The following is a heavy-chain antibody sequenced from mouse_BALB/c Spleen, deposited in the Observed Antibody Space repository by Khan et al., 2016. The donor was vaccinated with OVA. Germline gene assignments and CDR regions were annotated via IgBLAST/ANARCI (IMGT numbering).Heavy chain of an antibody. V-gene: IGHV9-1*02. J-gene: IGHJ1*01. CDR3: ARGASYCYFDV. CDR2: IYTYTGEP. CDR1: GYTFTNYG. Sequence: QIQLVQSGPELKKPGETVKISCKASGYTFTNYGMNWVKQAPGKGLKWMGWIYTYTGEPTYTDDFKGRFAFSLETSASTAYLQINNLQYEDMATXFGARGASYCYFDVWGAGTTVTVSS.